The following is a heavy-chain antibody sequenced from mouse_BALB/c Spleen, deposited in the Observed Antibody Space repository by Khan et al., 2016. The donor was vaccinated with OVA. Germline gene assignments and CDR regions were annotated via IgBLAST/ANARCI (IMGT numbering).Heavy chain of an antibody. J-gene: IGHJ2*01. CDR1: GYSFTGYN. V-gene: IGHV1-39*01. D-gene: IGHD2-1*01. CDR3: TRGDGNYVRYYFDY. CDR2: IDPYYGGA. Sequence: VQLKQSGPELEKPGASVKISCKASGYSFTGYNMNWVKQSNGKSLEWIGNIDPYYGGATYNQKFKGKATLTVDKSSSTAYMQLKSLTSEDSAVYYGTRGDGNYVRYYFDYWGQGTTLTVSS.